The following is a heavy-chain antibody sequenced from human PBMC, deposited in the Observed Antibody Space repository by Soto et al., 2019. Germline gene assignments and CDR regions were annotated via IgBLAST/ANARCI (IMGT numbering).Heavy chain of an antibody. CDR3: ARDSSGWSYYYYYGMDV. Sequence: QVPLVQSGAEVKKPGSSVKVSCKASGGTFSSYAISWVRQAPGQGLEWMGGIIPIFGTANYAQKFQGRVTITADESTSTAYMELSSLRSEDTAVYYCARDSSGWSYYYYYGMDVWGQGTTVTVSS. CDR1: GGTFSSYA. J-gene: IGHJ6*02. V-gene: IGHV1-69*01. CDR2: IIPIFGTA. D-gene: IGHD6-19*01.